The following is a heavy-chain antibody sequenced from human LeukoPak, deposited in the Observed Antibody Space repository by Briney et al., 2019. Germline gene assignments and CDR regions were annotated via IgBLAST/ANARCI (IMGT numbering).Heavy chain of an antibody. J-gene: IGHJ4*02. CDR3: ARWASISREPGGFFDH. CDR1: GDSVTNDFF. CDR2: FCLGRDT. D-gene: IGHD1-14*01. Sequence: PSETLSLTCTVSGDSVTNDFFWGWVRQPPGKELEWIGSFCLGRDTYYRPSLKSRVTISVDTSKNQLSLNLNSVTAADTAVYYCARWASISREPGGFFDHWGQGTLVTVSS. V-gene: IGHV4-38-2*02.